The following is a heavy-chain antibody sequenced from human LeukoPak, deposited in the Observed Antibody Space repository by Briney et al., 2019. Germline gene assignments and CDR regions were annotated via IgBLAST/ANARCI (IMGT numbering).Heavy chain of an antibody. V-gene: IGHV3-21*01. Sequence: GGSLRLSCAASGFTFSSYSMNWVRQAPGKGLEWVSSISSSSSYIYYADSVKGRFTISRDNAKNSLYLQMNSLRAEDTAVYYCARDRREYCSGGSCYVYYYYGMDVWGQGTTVTVSS. CDR2: ISSSSSYI. D-gene: IGHD2-15*01. J-gene: IGHJ6*02. CDR3: ARDRREYCSGGSCYVYYYYGMDV. CDR1: GFTFSSYS.